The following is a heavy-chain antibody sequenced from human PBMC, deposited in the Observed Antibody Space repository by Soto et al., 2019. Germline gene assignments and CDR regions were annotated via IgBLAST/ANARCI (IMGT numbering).Heavy chain of an antibody. CDR3: ARGRYGDY. Sequence: QVPLVQSGAEVKKPGASVKVSCKGSGYAFTTYGITWVRQAPGQGLEWMGWISAHNGNTNYAQKLQGRVTVTRDTSTSTAYMKLRSLRSDDTAVYYCARGRYGDYWGRGALVTVSS. D-gene: IGHD1-1*01. CDR2: ISAHNGNT. J-gene: IGHJ4*02. CDR1: GYAFTTYG. V-gene: IGHV1-18*01.